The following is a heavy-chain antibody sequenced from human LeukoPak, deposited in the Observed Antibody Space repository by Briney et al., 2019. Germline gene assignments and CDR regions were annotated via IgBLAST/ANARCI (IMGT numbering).Heavy chain of an antibody. J-gene: IGHJ1*01. CDR3: ARSARPGSSSLEYFQH. V-gene: IGHV1-46*01. D-gene: IGHD6-13*01. CDR2: INPSGGST. CDR1: GYTFTSYY. Sequence: ASVKVSCKASGYTFTSYYMHWVRQAPGQGLEWMGIINPSGGSTSYAQKLQGRVTMTRDTSTSTVYMELSSLRSEDTAVYYCARSARPGSSSLEYFQHWGQGTLVTVSS.